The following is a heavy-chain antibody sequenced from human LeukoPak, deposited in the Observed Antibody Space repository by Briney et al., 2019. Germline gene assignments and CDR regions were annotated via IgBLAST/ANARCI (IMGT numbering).Heavy chain of an antibody. Sequence: GGSLRLSCAASEFTFIDYAMHWVRQAPGKGLEWVAFIRYDGSNKYYGDSVKGRFTISRDNSKNTLYLQMNSLRPDDTGLYYCANDRSKGWRFEAFDIWGQGTTVTVSS. D-gene: IGHD6-19*01. V-gene: IGHV3-30*02. CDR1: EFTFIDYA. J-gene: IGHJ3*02. CDR3: ANDRSKGWRFEAFDI. CDR2: IRYDGSNK.